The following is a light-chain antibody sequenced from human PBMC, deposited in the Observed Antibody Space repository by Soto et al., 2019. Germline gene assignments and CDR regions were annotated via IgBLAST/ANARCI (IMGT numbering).Light chain of an antibody. J-gene: IGKJ5*01. V-gene: IGKV1-5*01. CDR3: QQYYSYPLT. CDR1: QSISTW. Sequence: DVQMTQSPSSLSASVGDKVTITCRASQSISTWLAWYQQKPGKAPKLLIFDASSLESGVPSRFSGSGSGTEFTLTFNSLQPDDFATYYCQQYYSYPLTFGQGTRLEIK. CDR2: DAS.